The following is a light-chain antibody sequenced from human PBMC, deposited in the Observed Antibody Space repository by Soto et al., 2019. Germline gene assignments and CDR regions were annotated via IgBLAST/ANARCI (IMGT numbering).Light chain of an antibody. J-gene: IGKJ1*01. CDR2: AAS. Sequence: DIQMTQSPSSLSASVGDRVTITCRASQSISNYLNWYQQKPGKAPKLLIYAASSMQSGVPSRFSGSGSETDFTLTISSLQPADSATYYVQQSFSPLCTFGQGTKAEV. CDR1: QSISNY. V-gene: IGKV1-39*01. CDR3: QQSFSPLCT.